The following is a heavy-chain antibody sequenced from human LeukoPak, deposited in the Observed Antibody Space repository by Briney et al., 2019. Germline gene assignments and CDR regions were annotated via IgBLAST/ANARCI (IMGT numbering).Heavy chain of an antibody. CDR1: GFTVSSNY. J-gene: IGHJ4*02. CDR3: ARERLGYSYGQPGLDY. Sequence: GGSLRLSCAASGFTVSSNYMNWVRQAPGKGLEWVSSISSSSSYIYYADSVKGRFTISRDNAKNSLYLQMNSLRAEDTAVYYCARERLGYSYGQPGLDYWGQGTLVTVSS. CDR2: ISSSSSYI. D-gene: IGHD5-18*01. V-gene: IGHV3-21*01.